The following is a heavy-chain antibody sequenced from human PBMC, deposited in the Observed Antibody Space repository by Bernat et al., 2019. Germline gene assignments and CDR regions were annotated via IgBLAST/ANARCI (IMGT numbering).Heavy chain of an antibody. CDR2: IYSGGRT. CDR1: GFTVSSNY. V-gene: IGHV3-53*02. CDR3: ARDRQTIF. Sequence: EVQLVETGGGLIQPGGSLRLSCAASGFTVSSNYMSWVRQAPGKGLEWVSVIYSGGRTYYADSVKGRFTISRDNSKNTLYLQMNSLRAEDKAVYYCARDRQTIFWGQGTTVTVSS. J-gene: IGHJ6*02. D-gene: IGHD3-3*01.